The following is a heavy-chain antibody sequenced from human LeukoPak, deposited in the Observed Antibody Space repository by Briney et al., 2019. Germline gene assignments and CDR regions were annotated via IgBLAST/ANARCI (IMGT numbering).Heavy chain of an antibody. V-gene: IGHV3-23*01. Sequence: GGSLRLSCAASGFTVSSNYMSWVRQAPGKGLEWVSAISGSGGSTYYADSVKGRFTISRDNSKNTLYLQMNSLRAEDTAVYYCAKESCSSTSCYASADYWGQGTLVTVSS. CDR2: ISGSGGST. D-gene: IGHD2-2*01. CDR1: GFTVSSNY. J-gene: IGHJ4*02. CDR3: AKESCSSTSCYASADY.